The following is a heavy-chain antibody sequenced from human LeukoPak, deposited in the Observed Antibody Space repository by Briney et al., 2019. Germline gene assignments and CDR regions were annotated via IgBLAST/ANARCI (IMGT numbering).Heavy chain of an antibody. V-gene: IGHV3-30*03. J-gene: IGHJ4*02. CDR3: ALLGLGFDY. D-gene: IGHD2-15*01. CDR2: ISYDGSNK. Sequence: GGSLRLSCAASGFTFSSYGMHWVGQAPGKGLEWVAVISYDGSNKYYADSVKGRFTISRDNSKNTLYLQMNSLRAEDTAVYYCALLGLGFDYWGQGTLVTASS. CDR1: GFTFSSYG.